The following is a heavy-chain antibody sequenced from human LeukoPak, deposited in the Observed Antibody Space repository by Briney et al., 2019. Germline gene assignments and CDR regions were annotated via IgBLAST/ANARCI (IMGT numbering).Heavy chain of an antibody. D-gene: IGHD6-13*01. Sequence: GGSLRLSCAASGXTFSLYEMTWVRQAPGKGLEWVSYITRSGSTTYYADSVKGRFTISRDNTKNSLYLQMNSLTTEDTAVYYCARDMAAAGDYWGQGTLVTVSS. CDR3: ARDMAAAGDY. V-gene: IGHV3-48*03. J-gene: IGHJ4*02. CDR1: GXTFSLYE. CDR2: ITRSGSTT.